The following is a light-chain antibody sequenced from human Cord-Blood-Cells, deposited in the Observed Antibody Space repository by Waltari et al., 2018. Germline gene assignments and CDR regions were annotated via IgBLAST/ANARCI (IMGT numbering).Light chain of an antibody. Sequence: DIQMTQSPSSLSASVGDRVTIPCRASQSISSNLNWYQQKPGKAPKLLIYAASSLQSGVPSRFSGSGSGTDFTLTISSLQPEDFATYYCQQSYSTFSITFGQGTRLEIK. CDR1: QSISSN. CDR3: QQSYSTFSIT. V-gene: IGKV1-39*01. J-gene: IGKJ5*01. CDR2: AAS.